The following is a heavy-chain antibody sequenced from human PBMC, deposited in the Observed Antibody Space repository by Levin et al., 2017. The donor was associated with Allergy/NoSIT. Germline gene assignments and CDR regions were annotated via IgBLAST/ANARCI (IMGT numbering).Heavy chain of an antibody. J-gene: IGHJ4*02. CDR3: AKYYDSSGYYHRTFDY. D-gene: IGHD3-22*01. CDR1: GFTFSNYA. CDR2: VTGSGGST. Sequence: GESLKISCAASGFTFSNYAMSWVRQPPGMGLEWVSGVTGSGGSTYYADSVKGRFTISRDNSKKTLFLQMNSLRAEDTAVYYCAKYYDSSGYYHRTFDYWGRGTLVTVSS. V-gene: IGHV3-23*01.